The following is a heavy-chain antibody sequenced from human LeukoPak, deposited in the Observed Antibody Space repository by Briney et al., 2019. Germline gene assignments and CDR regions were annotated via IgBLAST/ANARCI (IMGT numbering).Heavy chain of an antibody. V-gene: IGHV3-7*01. CDR2: IKQDGSEK. CDR3: ARDLYRIVVVPHYFDY. Sequence: GGSLRLSCAASGFTVSSYWMSWVRQAPGKGLEWVANIKQDGSEKYYVDSVKGRFTISRDNAKNSLYLQMNSLRAEDTAVYYCARDLYRIVVVPHYFDYWGQGTLVTVSS. CDR1: GFTVSSYW. D-gene: IGHD3-22*01. J-gene: IGHJ4*02.